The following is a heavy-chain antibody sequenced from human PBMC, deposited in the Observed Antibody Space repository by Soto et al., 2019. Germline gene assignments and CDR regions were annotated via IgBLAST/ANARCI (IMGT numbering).Heavy chain of an antibody. CDR1: GFTFSTYW. V-gene: IGHV3-74*01. CDR2: ISSDGSST. Sequence: EVQLVESGGGLVQPGGSLRLSCAASGFTFSTYWMHWVRQAPGKGLVWVSRISSDGSSTSYADSVKGRFTISRDNATNTLSVQMNSLRPEDTGVYYCATGYSRSYAYTLGFWRHGTLLTVSS. CDR3: ATGYSRSYAYTLGF. D-gene: IGHD6-13*01. J-gene: IGHJ4*01.